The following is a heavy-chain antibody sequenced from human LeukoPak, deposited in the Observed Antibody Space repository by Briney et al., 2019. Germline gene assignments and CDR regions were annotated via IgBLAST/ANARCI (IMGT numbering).Heavy chain of an antibody. CDR3: VSTTVAPYYFDY. J-gene: IGHJ4*02. D-gene: IGHD4-23*01. Sequence: AVHVSRLACRGTLSNYAFCWLGLAPAQRREWMGRIFPILGIANYAQQFQGRVTITPDKTTSTAYMELNGLSSDGTADGYCVSTTVAPYYFDYWGQGTLVTVSS. V-gene: IGHV1-69*04. CDR1: RGTLSNYA. CDR2: IFPILGIA.